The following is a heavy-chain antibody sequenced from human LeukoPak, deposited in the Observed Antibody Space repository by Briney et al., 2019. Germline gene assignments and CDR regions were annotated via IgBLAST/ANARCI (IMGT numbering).Heavy chain of an antibody. V-gene: IGHV5-51*01. CDR1: GYSFTTSW. CDR3: ARTRSENYYYYYMDV. CDR2: IYPGDSDT. Sequence: PGESLKISCKGSGYSFTTSWTGWVRKMPGKGLEWLGIIYPGDSDTRYSPSFQGQVTISADKSISTAYLQWSSLKASDTAMYYCARTRSENYYYYYMDVWGKGTTVTVSS. J-gene: IGHJ6*03. D-gene: IGHD6-19*01.